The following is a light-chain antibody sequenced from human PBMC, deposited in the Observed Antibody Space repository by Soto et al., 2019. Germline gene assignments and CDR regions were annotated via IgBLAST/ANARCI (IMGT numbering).Light chain of an antibody. V-gene: IGLV1-47*01. CDR3: AAWDVSLSGWV. Sequence: QSVLTRPPSASGTPGQRVTISCSGSSSNIGSHYVYWYQQLPGTAPKPLIYRNDQRPSGVPDRFSGSKSGTSASLAISGLRSEDESDYYCAAWDVSLSGWVFGGGTKLTVL. CDR1: SSNIGSHY. CDR2: RND. J-gene: IGLJ3*02.